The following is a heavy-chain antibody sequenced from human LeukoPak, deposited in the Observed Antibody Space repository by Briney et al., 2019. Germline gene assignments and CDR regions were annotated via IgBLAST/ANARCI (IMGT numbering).Heavy chain of an antibody. Sequence: SQTLSLTCTVSGGSISSGGYYWSWIRQHPGKGLEWIGYIYYSGSTYYNPSLKSRVTISVDTSKNQLSLKLSSVTAADTAVYYCARVGFGEPYFDYWGQGTLVTVSS. J-gene: IGHJ4*02. CDR2: IYYSGST. D-gene: IGHD3-10*01. CDR3: ARVGFGEPYFDY. V-gene: IGHV4-31*03. CDR1: GGSISSGGYY.